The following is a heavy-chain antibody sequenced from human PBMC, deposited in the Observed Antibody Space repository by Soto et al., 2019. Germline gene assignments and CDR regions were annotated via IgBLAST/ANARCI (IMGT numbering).Heavy chain of an antibody. V-gene: IGHV1-18*01. CDR3: ARDPSAVGYGDYGFDY. Sequence: QVQLVQSGAEVKKPGASVKVSCKASGYTFTSYGISWVRQAPGQGLEWMGWISAYNGNTNYAQQLQGRVTMTTDTATSTAYMELRSLRADDTAVYYCARDPSAVGYGDYGFDYWGQGTLVTVSS. CDR1: GYTFTSYG. D-gene: IGHD4-17*01. CDR2: ISAYNGNT. J-gene: IGHJ4*02.